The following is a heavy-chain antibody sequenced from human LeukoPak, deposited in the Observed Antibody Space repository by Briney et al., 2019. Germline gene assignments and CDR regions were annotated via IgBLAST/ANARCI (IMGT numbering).Heavy chain of an antibody. V-gene: IGHV1-46*01. CDR1: GGTFSSYT. CDR2: INPSGGTT. J-gene: IGHJ6*04. Sequence: ASVKVSCKASGGTFSSYTITWVRQAPGQGLEWMGIINPSGGTTTYAQKFQGRVTMTRDTSTSTVYLDLISLRSEDTAVYYCARDRGYCSEANCYSIYYMDVWGKGTTVTISS. CDR3: ARDRGYCSEANCYSIYYMDV. D-gene: IGHD2-15*01.